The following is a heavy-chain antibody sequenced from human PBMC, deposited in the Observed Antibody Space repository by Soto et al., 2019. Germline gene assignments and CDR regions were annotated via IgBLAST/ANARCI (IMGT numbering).Heavy chain of an antibody. J-gene: IGHJ6*02. D-gene: IGHD5-18*01. CDR3: ARGYGFEGTGYYYYGMDV. CDR1: GGSIGSYY. V-gene: IGHV4-59*01. Sequence: SETLSLTCTVSGGSIGSYYWSWIRQPPGKGLEWIGYIYYSGSTNYNPSLKSRVTISVDTSKNQFSLKLSSVTAADTAVYYCARGYGFEGTGYYYYGMDVWGQGTTVTVSS. CDR2: IYYSGST.